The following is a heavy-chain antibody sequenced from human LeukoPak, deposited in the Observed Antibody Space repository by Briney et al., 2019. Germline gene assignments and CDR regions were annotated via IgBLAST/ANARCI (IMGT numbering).Heavy chain of an antibody. D-gene: IGHD3-10*01. Sequence: SETLTLTCTVSGGSISSYYWSWIRQPPGKGLEWIGYIYYSGSTNYNPSLKSRVTISVDTSKNQFSLKLSSVTAADTAVYYCAREDPNYGIKQGPYVYWGQGTLVTVSS. V-gene: IGHV4-59*01. J-gene: IGHJ4*02. CDR3: AREDPNYGIKQGPYVY. CDR1: GGSISSYY. CDR2: IYYSGST.